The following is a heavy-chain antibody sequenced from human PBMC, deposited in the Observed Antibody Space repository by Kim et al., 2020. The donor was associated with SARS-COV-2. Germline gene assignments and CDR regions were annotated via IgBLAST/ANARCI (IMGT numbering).Heavy chain of an antibody. CDR3: ARAASSWYRFDY. Sequence: YYNPSLKSRVTISVDTSKNHFSLKLTSVTATDAAVYYCARAASSWYRFDYWGQGALVTVSS. J-gene: IGHJ4*02. V-gene: IGHV4-39*02. D-gene: IGHD6-13*01.